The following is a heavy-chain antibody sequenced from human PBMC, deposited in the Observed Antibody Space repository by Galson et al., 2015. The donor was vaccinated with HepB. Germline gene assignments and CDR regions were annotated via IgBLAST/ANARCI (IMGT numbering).Heavy chain of an antibody. CDR3: AREKQWLDPTWYFDL. J-gene: IGHJ2*01. CDR1: GFTFSSYS. V-gene: IGHV3-21*01. CDR2: ISSSSSYI. Sequence: SLRLSCAASGFTFSSYSMNWVRQAPGKGLEWVSSISSSSSYIYYADSVKGRFTISRDNAKNSLYLQMNSLRAEDTAVYYCAREKQWLDPTWYFDLWGRGTLVTVSS. D-gene: IGHD6-19*01.